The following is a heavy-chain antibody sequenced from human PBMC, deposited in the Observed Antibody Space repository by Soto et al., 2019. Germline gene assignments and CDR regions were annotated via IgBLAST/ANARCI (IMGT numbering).Heavy chain of an antibody. CDR3: AKLRAKSHIAVPFDY. D-gene: IGHD2-15*01. CDR1: GFTFGNFA. Sequence: EVHLLDSGGGLAQPGGSLKLSCATSGFTFGNFAMSWVRQAPGKGLEWVSASSGNGGSTYYADSVKGRCTISRDKSKTTLYPQMNSLTAEDTAVYFCAKLRAKSHIAVPFDYWGQGSLVTVSS. V-gene: IGHV3-23*01. J-gene: IGHJ4*02. CDR2: SSGNGGST.